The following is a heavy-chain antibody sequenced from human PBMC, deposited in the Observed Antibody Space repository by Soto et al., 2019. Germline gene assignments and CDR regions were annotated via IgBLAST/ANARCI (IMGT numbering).Heavy chain of an antibody. CDR3: ATARGSSWYSNYYYYGMDV. V-gene: IGHV1-24*01. CDR2: FDPEDGET. CDR1: GYTLTELS. D-gene: IGHD6-13*01. J-gene: IGHJ6*02. Sequence: ASVKVSCKVSGYTLTELSMHWVRQAPGKGLEWMGGFDPEDGETIYAQKFQGRVTMTEDTSTDTAYMELSSLRSEDTAVYYCATARGSSWYSNYYYYGMDVWGQGTTVTVSS.